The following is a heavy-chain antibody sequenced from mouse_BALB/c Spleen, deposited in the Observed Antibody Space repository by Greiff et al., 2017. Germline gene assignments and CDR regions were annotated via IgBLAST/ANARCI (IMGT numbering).Heavy chain of an antibody. V-gene: IGHV1S81*02. J-gene: IGHJ3*01. CDR1: GYTFTSYW. D-gene: IGHD4-1*01. Sequence: VQLQQPGAELVKPGASVKLSCKASGYTFTSYWMHWVKQRPGQGLEWIGEINPSNGRTNYNEKFKSKATLTVDKSSSTAYMQLSSLTSEDSAVYYCARGGPNWGSFAYWGQGTLVTVSA. CDR3: ARGGPNWGSFAY. CDR2: INPSNGRT.